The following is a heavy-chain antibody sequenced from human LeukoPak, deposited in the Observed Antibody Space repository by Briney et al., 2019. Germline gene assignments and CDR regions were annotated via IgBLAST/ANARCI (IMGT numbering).Heavy chain of an antibody. V-gene: IGHV1-2*02. CDR3: ARGPQYGSDWNFRRVIDY. CDR1: GYAFTGYY. D-gene: IGHD6-19*01. CDR2: INPNSGGT. Sequence: PGASVKVSCKASGYAFTGYYMHWVRQAPGQGLEWMGWINPNSGGTSYAQKFQGRVTMTRDTSISTAYMELTRLTSDDTGVYYCARGPQYGSDWNFRRVIDYWGQGTLVTVSS. J-gene: IGHJ4*02.